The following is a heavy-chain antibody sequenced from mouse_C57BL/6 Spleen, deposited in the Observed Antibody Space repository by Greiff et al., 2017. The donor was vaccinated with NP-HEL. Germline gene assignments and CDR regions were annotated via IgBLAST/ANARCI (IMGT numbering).Heavy chain of an antibody. CDR3: AREQGDGYYPDY. CDR1: GYTFTDYN. CDR2: INPNNGGT. D-gene: IGHD2-3*01. J-gene: IGHJ2*01. Sequence: EVQLQQSGPELVKPGASVKMSCKASGYTFTDYNMHWVKQSHGKSLEWIGYINPNNGGTSYNQKFKGKATLTVNKSSSTAYMELRSLTSEDSAVYYCAREQGDGYYPDYWGQGTTLTVSS. V-gene: IGHV1-22*01.